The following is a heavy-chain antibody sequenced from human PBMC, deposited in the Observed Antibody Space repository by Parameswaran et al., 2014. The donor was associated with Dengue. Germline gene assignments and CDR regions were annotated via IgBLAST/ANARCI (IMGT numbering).Heavy chain of an antibody. Sequence: WIRQPPGKGLEWIGSIYYSGSTYYNPSLKSRVTISVDTSKNQFSLKLSSVTAADTAVYYCARHVGIQRKPEGEFDYWGQGTLVTVSS. CDR2: IYYSGST. J-gene: IGHJ4*02. CDR3: ARHVGIQRKPEGEFDY. D-gene: IGHD5-18*01. V-gene: IGHV4-39*01.